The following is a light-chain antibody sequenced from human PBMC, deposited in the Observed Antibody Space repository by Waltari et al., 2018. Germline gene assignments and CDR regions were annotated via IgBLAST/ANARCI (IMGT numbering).Light chain of an antibody. Sequence: IQMTQSPSSLSASIGDRVTLTCQASQGIAKFLNWYQQKPGQAPKLLIYAASSLQREIPSRFSGSGSGTDFTLTITSLQPDDFATYYCQQSYSDAPYTFGPGTKLEIK. CDR3: QQSYSDAPYT. CDR2: AAS. CDR1: QGIAKF. V-gene: IGKV1-39*01. J-gene: IGKJ2*01.